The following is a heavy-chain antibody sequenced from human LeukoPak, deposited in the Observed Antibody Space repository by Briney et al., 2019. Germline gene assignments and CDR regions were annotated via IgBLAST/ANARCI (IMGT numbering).Heavy chain of an antibody. D-gene: IGHD4-11*01. V-gene: IGHV4-39*07. Sequence: SETLSLICTVSGGSISTISSSSHFWWGWIRQPRGEGLEWIGSISHSGSTYYNPSLESRVTISVDTSNNQFSLEVSSVTAADTAVYYCARDCCDYRSWFDPWGQRSPVTVSS. CDR2: ISHSGST. CDR1: GGSISTISSSSHF. J-gene: IGHJ5*02. CDR3: ARDCCDYRSWFDP.